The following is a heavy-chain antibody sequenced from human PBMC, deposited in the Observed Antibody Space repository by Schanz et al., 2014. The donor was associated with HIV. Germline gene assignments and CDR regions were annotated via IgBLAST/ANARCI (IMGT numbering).Heavy chain of an antibody. CDR1: GFTFSTYG. V-gene: IGHV3-30*02. CDR2: IWYDGSNK. J-gene: IGHJ4*02. D-gene: IGHD6-13*01. CDR3: AKVGRIYSTTWIDH. Sequence: VQLVESGGGLVQPGGSLRLSCAASGFTFSTYGMHWVRQAPGKGLEWVAVIWYDGSNKYYADSVKGRFAISRDNSKNTVYLQMNSLRGEDSAVYYCAKVGRIYSTTWIDHWGQGTLVTVSS.